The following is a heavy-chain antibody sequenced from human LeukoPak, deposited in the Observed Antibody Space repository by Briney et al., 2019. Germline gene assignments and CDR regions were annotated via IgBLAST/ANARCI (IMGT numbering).Heavy chain of an antibody. CDR2: INSDGSST. J-gene: IGHJ4*02. CDR1: GFTFSNYW. D-gene: IGHD6-13*01. Sequence: PGGSLRLSCAASGFTFSNYWMHWVRQAPGKGLVWVSRINSDGSSTSYADSVKGRFTISRDNAKNTLYLQMNSLRAEDTAVYYCAREEAAAVAYYFDYWGQGTLVTVSS. CDR3: AREEAAAVAYYFDY. V-gene: IGHV3-74*01.